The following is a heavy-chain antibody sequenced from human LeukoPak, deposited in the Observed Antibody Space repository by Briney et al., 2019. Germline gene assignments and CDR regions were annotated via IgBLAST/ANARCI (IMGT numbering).Heavy chain of an antibody. CDR3: ARVTQIRKVVVVAATHNWFDP. J-gene: IGHJ5*02. Sequence: SETLSLTCTVSGGSISSSSYYWGWIRQPPGKGLEWIGSIYYSGSTYYNPSLKSRVTISVDTSKNQFSLKLSSVTAADTAVYYCARVTQIRKVVVVAATHNWFDPWGQGTLVTVSS. CDR2: IYYSGST. D-gene: IGHD2-15*01. CDR1: GGSISSSSYY. V-gene: IGHV4-39*07.